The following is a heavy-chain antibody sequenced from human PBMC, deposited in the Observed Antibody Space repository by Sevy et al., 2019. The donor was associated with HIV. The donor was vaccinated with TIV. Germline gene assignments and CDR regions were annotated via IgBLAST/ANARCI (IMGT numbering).Heavy chain of an antibody. J-gene: IGHJ4*02. CDR3: ARGSGIDCRGSSRYLDFDF. D-gene: IGHD2-2*01. CDR2: ISASSNYI. CDR1: GFTFSNYA. Sequence: GGSLRLSCAASGFTFSNYAMNWVRQAPGKGLEWVSFISASSNYIYYADSLKGRFTNSRDNAKNSLYLQMNSLRAEDTAVYYCARGSGIDCRGSSRYLDFDFWGQGTLVTVSS. V-gene: IGHV3-21*01.